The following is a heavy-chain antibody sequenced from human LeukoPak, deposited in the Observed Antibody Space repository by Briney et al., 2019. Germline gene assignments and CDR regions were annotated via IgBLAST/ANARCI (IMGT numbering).Heavy chain of an antibody. CDR1: GFTFSSYG. V-gene: IGHV3-30*18. J-gene: IGHJ5*02. CDR3: AKTYYYDSSGLSAFDP. CDR2: ISYDGSNK. Sequence: GRSLRLSCAASGFTFSSYGMHWVRQAPGKGLEWVAVISYDGSNKYYADSVKGRFTISRDNSKNTLYLQMNSLRAEDTAVYYCAKTYYYDSSGLSAFDPWGQGTLVTVSS. D-gene: IGHD3-22*01.